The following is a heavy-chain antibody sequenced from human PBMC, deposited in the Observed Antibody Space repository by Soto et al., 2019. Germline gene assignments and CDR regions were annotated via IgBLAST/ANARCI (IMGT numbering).Heavy chain of an antibody. Sequence: DVQLVESGGGLVQPGGSLRLSCVGSGFTFSDHYMDWVRQAPGKGLEWIGRIRNKDNSYGTEYAASVKGRFTLSRDDSRNSLYLQMNSLKIDDTALYYCTRIRLGLGRVFDYWGQGALVTVSA. J-gene: IGHJ4*02. CDR1: GFTFSDHY. CDR2: IRNKDNSYGT. CDR3: TRIRLGLGRVFDY. D-gene: IGHD3-16*01. V-gene: IGHV3-72*01.